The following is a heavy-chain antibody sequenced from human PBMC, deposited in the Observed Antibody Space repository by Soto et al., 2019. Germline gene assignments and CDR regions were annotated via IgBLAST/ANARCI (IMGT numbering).Heavy chain of an antibody. D-gene: IGHD5-18*01. Sequence: GGSLRLSCAASGFTFSDYYMSWIRQAPGKGLEWVSYISSSGSTIYYADSVKGRFTISRDNAKNSLYLQMNSLRAEDTAVYYCARDGMDTAMVWGYYYYYGMDVWGQGTTVTVS. V-gene: IGHV3-11*01. J-gene: IGHJ6*02. CDR2: ISSSGSTI. CDR3: ARDGMDTAMVWGYYYYYGMDV. CDR1: GFTFSDYY.